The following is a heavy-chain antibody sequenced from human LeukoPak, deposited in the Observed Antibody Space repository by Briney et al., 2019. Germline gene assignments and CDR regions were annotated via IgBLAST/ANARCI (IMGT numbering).Heavy chain of an antibody. CDR2: IKQDGSEK. CDR3: ARDTPRKQQLGGHDY. D-gene: IGHD6-13*01. V-gene: IGHV3-7*01. J-gene: IGHJ4*02. Sequence: PGGSLRLSCAASGFTFSSYWMSWVRQAPGKGLEWVANIKQDGSEKYYVDSVKGRFTISRDNAKNSLYLQMNSLRAEDTAVYYYARDTPRKQQLGGHDYWGQGTLVTVSS. CDR1: GFTFSSYW.